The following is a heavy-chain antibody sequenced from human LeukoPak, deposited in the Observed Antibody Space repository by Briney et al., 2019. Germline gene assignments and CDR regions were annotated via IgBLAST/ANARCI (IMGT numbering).Heavy chain of an antibody. V-gene: IGHV3-30-3*01. CDR1: GFTFSSYA. Sequence: GRSLRLSCAASGFTFSSYAMHWVRQAPGKGLEWVAVISYDGSNKYYADSVKGRFTISRDNSKNTLYLQMNSLRAEDTAVYYCVPHTAGSWAAAGTWGIWFDPWGQGTLVTVSS. D-gene: IGHD6-13*01. CDR3: VPHTAGSWAAAGTWGIWFDP. CDR2: ISYDGSNK. J-gene: IGHJ5*02.